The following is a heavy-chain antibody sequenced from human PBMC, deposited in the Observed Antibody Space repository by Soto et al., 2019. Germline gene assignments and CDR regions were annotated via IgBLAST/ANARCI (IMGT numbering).Heavy chain of an antibody. CDR2: IIPILGIA. V-gene: IGHV1-69*04. D-gene: IGHD6-13*01. CDR1: GGTFSSYS. CDR3: TTDGALDSSRDY. J-gene: IGHJ4*02. Sequence: SVKVSCKASGGTFSSYSIRWVRQAPGQGLEWMGRIIPILGIANYAQKFQGRVTITADRSTSTAYMELNSLKTEDTAVYYCTTDGALDSSRDYWGQGTLVTVSS.